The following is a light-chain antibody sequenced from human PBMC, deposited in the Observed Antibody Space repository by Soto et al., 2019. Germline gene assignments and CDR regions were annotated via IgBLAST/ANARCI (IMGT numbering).Light chain of an antibody. V-gene: IGKV1-39*01. CDR2: GAS. Sequence: DIQMTQSPSSLSASVGDRVTITCRASQSISSSLNWYQQKPGKAPKLLIYGASSLQSGVPSRFSGSGSGTDFTLTISSLQPEDXATYYCQQSYSXPLTFGGGTKVDIK. CDR1: QSISSS. CDR3: QQSYSXPLT. J-gene: IGKJ4*01.